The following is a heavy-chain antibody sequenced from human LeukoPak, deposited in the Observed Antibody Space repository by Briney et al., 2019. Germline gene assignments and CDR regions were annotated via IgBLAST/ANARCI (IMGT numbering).Heavy chain of an antibody. Sequence: ASVKVSCKASGYTFTGYYTHWVRQAPGQGLEWMGWINPNSGGTNYAQKFQGRVTMTRDTSISTAYMELSRLRSDDTAVYYCARDSDAAYNWNYSPSGYWGQGTLVTVSS. CDR3: ARDSDAAYNWNYSPSGY. CDR1: GYTFTGYY. D-gene: IGHD1-7*01. V-gene: IGHV1-2*02. J-gene: IGHJ4*02. CDR2: INPNSGGT.